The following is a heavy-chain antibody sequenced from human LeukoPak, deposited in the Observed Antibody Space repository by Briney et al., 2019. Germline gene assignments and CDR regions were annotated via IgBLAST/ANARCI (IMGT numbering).Heavy chain of an antibody. CDR2: INLNSGGT. CDR3: ARAYGSGSYSANWFDP. D-gene: IGHD3-10*01. Sequence: ASLKVSCKASGYTFTGYYMQWVRQAPGHGLEWMGWINLNSGGTNYAQKFQGRVTMTRDTSISTAYMELSRLRSDDTAVYYCARAYGSGSYSANWFDPWGQGTLVTVSS. J-gene: IGHJ5*02. CDR1: GYTFTGYY. V-gene: IGHV1-2*02.